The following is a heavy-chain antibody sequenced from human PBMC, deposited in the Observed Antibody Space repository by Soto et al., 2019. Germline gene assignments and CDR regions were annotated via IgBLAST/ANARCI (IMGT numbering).Heavy chain of an antibody. CDR3: ARSLYSGSYTNWFDP. Sequence: PSETLSLTCAVYGGSVNGYYWSWIRQPPGKGLEYIGYIYYSGSTNYNPSLKSRVTISVDTSKKQFSLKLSSVTAADTAVYYCARSLYSGSYTNWFDPWGQGTLVTVSS. D-gene: IGHD1-26*01. CDR1: GGSVNGYY. V-gene: IGHV4-59*02. J-gene: IGHJ5*02. CDR2: IYYSGST.